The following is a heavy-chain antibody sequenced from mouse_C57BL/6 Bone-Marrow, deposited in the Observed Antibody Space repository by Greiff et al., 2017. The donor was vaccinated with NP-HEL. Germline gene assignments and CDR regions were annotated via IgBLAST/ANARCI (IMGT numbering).Heavy chain of an antibody. V-gene: IGHV5-12*01. Sequence: EVQLVESGGGLVQPGGSLKLSCAASGFTFSDYYMYWVRQTPEKRLEWVAYISNGGGSTYYPDTVKGRFTISRDNAKNTLYLQMSRLKSEDTAMYYCARHGNYVYYYAMDYWGQGTSVTVSS. J-gene: IGHJ4*01. D-gene: IGHD2-1*01. CDR2: ISNGGGST. CDR3: ARHGNYVYYYAMDY. CDR1: GFTFSDYY.